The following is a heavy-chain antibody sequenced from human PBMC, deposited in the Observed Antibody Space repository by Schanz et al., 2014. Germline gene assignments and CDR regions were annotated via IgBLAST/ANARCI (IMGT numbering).Heavy chain of an antibody. J-gene: IGHJ4*02. Sequence: VQLVDSGGGVVQPGRSLRLSCAASGFTFSDYWRSWVRQAPGKGPEWVANIKHDGSVKDYVDSVEGRFTISRDNAKRSLFLQMNSLRVEDTAVYFCVSQTGRPNYWGQGTLVTVSS. CDR2: IKHDGSVK. CDR3: VSQTGRPNY. V-gene: IGHV3-7*02. CDR1: GFTFSDYW.